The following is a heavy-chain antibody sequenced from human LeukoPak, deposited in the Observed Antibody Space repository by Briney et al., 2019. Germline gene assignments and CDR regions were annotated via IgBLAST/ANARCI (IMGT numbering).Heavy chain of an antibody. CDR3: ARVYYRRSGYYNPFDY. CDR2: IIPTFGTA. D-gene: IGHD3-3*01. Sequence: GASVKVSCKASGGTFSSYAISWVRQAPGQGLEWMGGIIPTFGTANYAQKFQGRVTITADESTSTAYMELSSLRSEDTAVYYCARVYYRRSGYYNPFDYWGQGTLVTVSS. J-gene: IGHJ4*02. CDR1: GGTFSSYA. V-gene: IGHV1-69*13.